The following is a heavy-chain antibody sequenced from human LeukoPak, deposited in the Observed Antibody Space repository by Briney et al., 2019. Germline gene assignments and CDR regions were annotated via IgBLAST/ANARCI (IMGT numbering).Heavy chain of an antibody. V-gene: IGHV4-31*03. CDR1: GGSISSGGYY. J-gene: IGHJ2*01. CDR3: ARDASSSYWYFDL. Sequence: SQTLSLTCTVSGGSISSGGYYWSWIRQRPGRGLEWIGYIYYSGSTYYNPSLKSRVTISVDTSKNQFSLKLSSVTAADTAVYYCARDASSSYWYFDLWGRGTLVTVSS. CDR2: IYYSGST. D-gene: IGHD6-6*01.